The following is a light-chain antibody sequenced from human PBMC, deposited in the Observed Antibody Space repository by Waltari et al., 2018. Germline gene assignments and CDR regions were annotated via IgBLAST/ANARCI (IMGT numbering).Light chain of an antibody. CDR3: SSYAGSNNLV. CDR2: EVS. Sequence: QSTLTQPPSASGSPGQSVTISCTGTSSDVGGSNYVSWYQQHPGNAPKLMIYEVSKRPSGGPDRFSGSKSGNTASLTVSGLHAEDEADYYCSSYAGSNNLVFGGGTKLTVL. J-gene: IGLJ2*01. V-gene: IGLV2-8*01. CDR1: SSDVGGSNY.